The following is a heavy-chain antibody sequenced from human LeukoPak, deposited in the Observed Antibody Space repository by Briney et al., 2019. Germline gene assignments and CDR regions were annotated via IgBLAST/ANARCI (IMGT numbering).Heavy chain of an antibody. J-gene: IGHJ4*02. D-gene: IGHD2-8*02. CDR3: VRVRTGSISDH. CDR1: GGSINTSPYY. Sequence: SETPSLTCTVSGGSINTSPYYWGWVRQPPEKGLEWLGSISYSGTAYYNPSLRSRVTVSRDTSKNQFSLNLNSVTAADTAVYYCVRVRTGSISDHWGQGILVIVSS. V-gene: IGHV4-39*07. CDR2: ISYSGTA.